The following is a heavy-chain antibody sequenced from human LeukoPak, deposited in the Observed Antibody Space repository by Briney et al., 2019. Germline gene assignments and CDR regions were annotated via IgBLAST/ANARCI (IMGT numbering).Heavy chain of an antibody. D-gene: IGHD3-10*01. CDR2: ISYDGSNK. Sequence: GRSLRLSCAASGFTFSSYAMHWVRQAPGKGLEWVAVISYDGSNKYYADSVKGRFTISRDNSKNTLYLQMNSLRAEDTAVYYCAKTLYGSGSDTFDYWGQGALVTVSS. CDR1: GFTFSSYA. CDR3: AKTLYGSGSDTFDY. V-gene: IGHV3-30*18. J-gene: IGHJ4*02.